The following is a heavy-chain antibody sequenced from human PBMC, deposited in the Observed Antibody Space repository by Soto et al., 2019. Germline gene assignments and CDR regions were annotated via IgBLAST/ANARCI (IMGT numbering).Heavy chain of an antibody. CDR1: GFTFNGSA. J-gene: IGHJ6*02. V-gene: IGHV3-73*01. D-gene: IGHD2-8*01. CDR3: TRRGCINGVRENYYYGMDV. Sequence: GGSLRLSCAASGFTFNGSAMHWVRQASGRGLEWVGRIRSKVNNFATAYAASVKGRFTVSRDDSKNTAYLQMNSLKIEDTAVYYCTRRGCINGVRENYYYGMDVWGQGTAVT. CDR2: IRSKVNNFAT.